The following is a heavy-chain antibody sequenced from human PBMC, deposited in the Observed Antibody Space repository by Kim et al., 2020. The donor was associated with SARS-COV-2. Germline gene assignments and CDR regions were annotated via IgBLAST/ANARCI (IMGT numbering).Heavy chain of an antibody. CDR2: MNPNSGNT. J-gene: IGHJ5*02. Sequence: ASVKVSCKASGYTFTSYDINWVRQATGQGLEWMGWMNPNSGNTGYAQKFQGRVTMTRNTSISTAYMELSSLRSEDTAVYYCARNSGPRRGCSGGSCGMPWGQGTLVTVSS. CDR1: GYTFTSYD. V-gene: IGHV1-8*01. D-gene: IGHD2-15*01. CDR3: ARNSGPRRGCSGGSCGMP.